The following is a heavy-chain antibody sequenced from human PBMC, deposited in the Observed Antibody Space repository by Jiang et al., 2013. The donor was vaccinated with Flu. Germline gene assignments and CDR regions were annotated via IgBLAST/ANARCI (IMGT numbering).Heavy chain of an antibody. V-gene: IGHV4-4*09. CDR2: IYSSGSGSA. D-gene: IGHD2-15*01. Sequence: LLKPSETLSLTCSVSGGSISNNWWSWVRQPPGKGLEWIGYIYSSGSGSAVYSPSLKSRVTMSLDPSENQFSLKLTSVTAADTALYYCARLHCSSGSCYEGDWGQGTLVT. J-gene: IGHJ4*02. CDR3: ARLHCSSGSCYEGD. CDR1: GGSISNNW.